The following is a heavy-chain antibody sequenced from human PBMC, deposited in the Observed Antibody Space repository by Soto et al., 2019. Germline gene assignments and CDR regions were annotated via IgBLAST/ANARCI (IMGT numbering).Heavy chain of an antibody. CDR1: GGTFSSYA. J-gene: IGHJ6*02. D-gene: IGHD3-16*01. Sequence: QVQLVQSRAEVKKPGSSVKVSCKASGGTFSSYAISWVRQAPGQGLEWMGGIIPIFGTANYAQKFQGRVTITADESTSTAYMELSSLRSEDTAVYYCARDNFAMITFGGGYGMDVWGQGTTVTVSS. V-gene: IGHV1-69*01. CDR2: IIPIFGTA. CDR3: ARDNFAMITFGGGYGMDV.